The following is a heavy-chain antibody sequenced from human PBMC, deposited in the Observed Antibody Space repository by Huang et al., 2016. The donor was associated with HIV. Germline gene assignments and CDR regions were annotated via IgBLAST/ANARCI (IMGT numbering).Heavy chain of an antibody. D-gene: IGHD1-1*01. V-gene: IGHV3-30*18. CDR3: AKDNDLYYFDY. Sequence: QVHLVESGGGVVQPGRSLRLSCAASGFTFSGYGMHWFRQGPGKGLEWVAVITFDGKNKYYADSVGGRFTVSRDNSQNTVSLQMNTLRAEDTAVYYCAKDNDLYYFDYWGQGTLVTVSS. CDR1: GFTFSGYG. J-gene: IGHJ4*02. CDR2: ITFDGKNK.